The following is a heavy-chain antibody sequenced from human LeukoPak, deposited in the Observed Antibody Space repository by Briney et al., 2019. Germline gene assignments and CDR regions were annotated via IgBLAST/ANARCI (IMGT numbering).Heavy chain of an antibody. CDR2: IKQDGSEK. CDR1: GFTFSSYW. CDR3: ARVSRIAAAGLFDY. V-gene: IGHV3-7*01. Sequence: GGSLRLSCAASGFTFSSYWMSWVRQAPGKGLEWVANIKQDGSEKYYVDSVKGRFTISRDNAKNSLYLQMNSLRAEDTAVYYCARVSRIAAAGLFDYWGKGTLVTVSS. J-gene: IGHJ4*02. D-gene: IGHD6-13*01.